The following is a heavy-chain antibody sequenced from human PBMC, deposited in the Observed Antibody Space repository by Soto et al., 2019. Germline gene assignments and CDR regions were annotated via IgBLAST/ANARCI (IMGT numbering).Heavy chain of an antibody. Sequence: GESLKISCKGSGYSFTSYWIGWVRQMPGKGLEWMGIIYPGDSDTRYSPSFQGQVTISADKSISTAYLQWSSLKASDTAMYYCASSYYDSSGSMAPIDYWGQGTLVTVS. D-gene: IGHD3-22*01. V-gene: IGHV5-51*01. CDR1: GYSFTSYW. CDR2: IYPGDSDT. CDR3: ASSYYDSSGSMAPIDY. J-gene: IGHJ4*02.